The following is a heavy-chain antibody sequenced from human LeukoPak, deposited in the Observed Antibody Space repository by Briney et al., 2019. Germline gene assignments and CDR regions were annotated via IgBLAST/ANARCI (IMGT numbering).Heavy chain of an antibody. CDR3: ARRLGYTYGRGYWYFDL. CDR2: IYWDDDK. CDR1: GFSLSTGGVG. J-gene: IGHJ2*01. V-gene: IGHV2-5*02. Sequence: SGPTLVYPTQTLTLTCTFSGFSLSTGGVGVGWIRQPPGKALEWLALIYWDDDKRYSPSLRSRLTITKDTSKNQVVLTMTNMDPVDTATYYCARRLGYTYGRGYWYFDLWGRGTLVTVSS. D-gene: IGHD5-18*01.